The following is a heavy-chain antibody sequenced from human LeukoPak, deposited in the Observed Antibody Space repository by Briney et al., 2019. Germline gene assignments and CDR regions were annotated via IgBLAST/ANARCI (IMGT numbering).Heavy chain of an antibody. CDR3: ARATRGDLLSEF. Sequence: ASVKASCKTSGYTFANYDITWVRQAPGRGLEWMGWMNPYSTNTGYARQFQGRLSMTRDISITTAYMELSSLRSEDTAVYYCARATRGDLLSEFWGQGSLITVSS. CDR2: MNPYSTNT. V-gene: IGHV1-8*01. CDR1: GYTFANYD. J-gene: IGHJ4*02. D-gene: IGHD2/OR15-2a*01.